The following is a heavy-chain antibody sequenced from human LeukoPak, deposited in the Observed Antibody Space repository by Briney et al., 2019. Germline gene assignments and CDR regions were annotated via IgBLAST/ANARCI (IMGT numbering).Heavy chain of an antibody. D-gene: IGHD3-3*01. Sequence: PGGALRLSCAASGFTFSSYAMSWVRQAPGKGLEWVSAISGSGGSTYYADSVKGRFTISRDNSKNTLYLQMNSLRAEDTAVYYCASSSGYYTNYFDYWGQGTLVTVSP. CDR1: GFTFSSYA. V-gene: IGHV3-23*01. CDR3: ASSSGYYTNYFDY. J-gene: IGHJ4*02. CDR2: ISGSGGST.